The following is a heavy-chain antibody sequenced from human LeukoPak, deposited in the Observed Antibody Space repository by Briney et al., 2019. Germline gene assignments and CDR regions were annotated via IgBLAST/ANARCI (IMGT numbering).Heavy chain of an antibody. Sequence: GASVKVTCKASGYTFTSYYMHWVRQAPGQGLEWMGIINPSGGSTSYAQKFQDRVTITRDRSMSTAYMELSSLRSEDTAIYYCATSDYYDSSGYYSPFDYWGQGTLVTVSS. CDR2: INPSGGST. V-gene: IGHV1-46*01. CDR1: GYTFTSYY. J-gene: IGHJ4*02. CDR3: ATSDYYDSSGYYSPFDY. D-gene: IGHD3-22*01.